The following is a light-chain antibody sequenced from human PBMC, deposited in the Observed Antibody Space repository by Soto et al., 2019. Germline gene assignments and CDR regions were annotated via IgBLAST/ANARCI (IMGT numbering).Light chain of an antibody. Sequence: QSALTQPASVSGSPGQSITISCTGTSSDIGGYNFVSWYQRHPGKAPKLMIFEVSNRPSGVSNRFSGSKSGNTASLTISGLPPEDEADYFCYSYTSSSTSVFGTGTKVTVL. CDR3: YSYTSSSTSV. CDR1: SSDIGGYNF. J-gene: IGLJ1*01. V-gene: IGLV2-14*01. CDR2: EVS.